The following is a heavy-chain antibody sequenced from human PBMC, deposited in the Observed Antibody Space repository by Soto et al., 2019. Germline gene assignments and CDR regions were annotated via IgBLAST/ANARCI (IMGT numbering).Heavy chain of an antibody. Sequence: QVQLVESGGGVVQPGRSLRLSCAASGFTFSSHGMHWVRQAPGKGLEWVAVISYDGSNKYYADSVKGRFTISRDNSKHTLYLQMNSLRAEDTAVYYCARSPYSVSYLAYFDYWGQGTLVTVSS. D-gene: IGHD1-26*01. V-gene: IGHV3-30*03. CDR3: ARSPYSVSYLAYFDY. CDR2: ISYDGSNK. CDR1: GFTFSSHG. J-gene: IGHJ4*02.